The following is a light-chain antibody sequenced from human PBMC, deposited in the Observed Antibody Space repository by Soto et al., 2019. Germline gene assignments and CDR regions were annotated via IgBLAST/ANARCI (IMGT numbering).Light chain of an antibody. CDR2: GAS. V-gene: IGKV3-20*01. J-gene: IGKJ3*01. Sequence: EIVLTQSPGTLSLSPGERATLSCRASQSVSSSYLACYQQKPGQAPRLLIYGASSRATGIPDRFSGSGSGTDFTLTISRLEPEDFAVYYCQQYGSFTFTFGPGTKVDIK. CDR1: QSVSSSY. CDR3: QQYGSFTFT.